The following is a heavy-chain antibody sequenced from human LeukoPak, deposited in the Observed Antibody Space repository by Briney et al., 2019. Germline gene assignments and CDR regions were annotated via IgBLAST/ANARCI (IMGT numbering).Heavy chain of an antibody. D-gene: IGHD1-26*01. V-gene: IGHV3-49*04. Sequence: GGSLRLSCTASGFTFGDYDMSWVRQAPGKGLEWVGFIRSKAYGGTIEYAASVKSRFTISRDDSKSIAYLQMNSLKTEDTAVYYCSCSGSYFGPFDYWGQGTLVTVSS. CDR2: IRSKAYGGTI. CDR3: SCSGSYFGPFDY. CDR1: GFTFGDYD. J-gene: IGHJ4*02.